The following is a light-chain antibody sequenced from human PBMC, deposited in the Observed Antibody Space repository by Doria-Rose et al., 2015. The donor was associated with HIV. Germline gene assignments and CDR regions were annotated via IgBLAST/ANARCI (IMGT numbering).Light chain of an antibody. J-gene: IGKJ3*01. CDR1: QSLLYTSKNY. V-gene: IGKV4-1*01. CDR3: QQYYDTPS. Sequence: DIQVTQSPESLGMSLGERATLNCTSNQSLLYTSKNYLAWYQQKPGQPPKLLIYWASTRQSGVTARFSGSGSGTDFTLTISSLEAEDVAVYYCQQYYDTPSFGPGTTVDIK. CDR2: WAS.